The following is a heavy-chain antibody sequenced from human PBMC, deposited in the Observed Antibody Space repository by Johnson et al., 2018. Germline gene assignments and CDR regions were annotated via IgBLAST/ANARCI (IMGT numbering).Heavy chain of an antibody. J-gene: IGHJ6*04. V-gene: IGHV3-15*07. CDR1: GFTFSSYG. CDR3: TTDSPDV. Sequence: VQLVESGGGVVQPGRSLRLSCAASGFTFSSYGMHWVRQAPGKGLEWVGRIKSKTDGGPTDYAAPVKGRLTITRDDSKNTRYLPMNSLKTEDTAVYYCTTDSPDVWGKGTTVTVSS. CDR2: IKSKTDGGPT.